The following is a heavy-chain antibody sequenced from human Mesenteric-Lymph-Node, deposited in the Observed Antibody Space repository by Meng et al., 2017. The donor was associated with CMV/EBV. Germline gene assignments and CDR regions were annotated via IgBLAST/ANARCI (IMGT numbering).Heavy chain of an antibody. Sequence: SETLSLTCTVSGGSISRYYWSWIRLPPGKGLEWIGFIHYSVNGSPKYNPSLKTGVTISGDTSKNQISLRLSSVTAADTAVYYCARDLYYDYWSGSSGMDVWGQGTTVTVSS. D-gene: IGHD3-3*01. V-gene: IGHV4-59*13. J-gene: IGHJ6*02. CDR3: ARDLYYDYWSGSSGMDV. CDR2: IHYSVNGSP. CDR1: GGSISRYY.